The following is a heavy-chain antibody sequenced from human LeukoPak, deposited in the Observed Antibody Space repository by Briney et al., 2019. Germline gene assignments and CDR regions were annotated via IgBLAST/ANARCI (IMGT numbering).Heavy chain of an antibody. CDR1: GGSISSSSYY. V-gene: IGHV4-39*07. CDR2: IYYSGST. CDR3: ARDTGTRFLFDNSYMDV. D-gene: IGHD1-1*01. J-gene: IGHJ6*03. Sequence: SETLSLTCTVSGGSISSSSYYWGWLRQPPGKGLEWIGSIYYSGSTYYNPSLKSRVTISVDTSKNQFSLKLSSVTAADTAVYYCARDTGTRFLFDNSYMDVWGKGTTVTVSS.